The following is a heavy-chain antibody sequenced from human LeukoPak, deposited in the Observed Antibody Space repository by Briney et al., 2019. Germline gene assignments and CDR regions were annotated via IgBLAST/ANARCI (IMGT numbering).Heavy chain of an antibody. CDR1: GFTVSSNY. D-gene: IGHD3-10*01. J-gene: IGHJ4*02. V-gene: IGHV3-53*01. Sequence: PGGSLRLSCAASGFTVSSNYMSWVRQAPGKGLEWVSVIYSGGSTYYADSVKGRFTISRDNSKNTLYLQMNSLRAEDTAVYYCAKEGSRGFGELSIHPFDYWGQGTLVTVSS. CDR3: AKEGSRGFGELSIHPFDY. CDR2: IYSGGST.